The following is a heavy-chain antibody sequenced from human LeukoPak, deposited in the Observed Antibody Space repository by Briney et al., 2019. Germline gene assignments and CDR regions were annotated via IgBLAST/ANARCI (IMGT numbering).Heavy chain of an antibody. V-gene: IGHV3-21*01. Sequence: PGGSLRLSCAASGFTFSSYSMDWVRQAPGKGLEWVSSISSSSSYIYYADSVKGRFTISRDNAKNSLYLQMNSLRAEDTAVYYCAKLAIFGVSYWGQGTLVTVSS. CDR1: GFTFSSYS. CDR2: ISSSSSYI. CDR3: AKLAIFGVSY. J-gene: IGHJ4*02. D-gene: IGHD3-3*01.